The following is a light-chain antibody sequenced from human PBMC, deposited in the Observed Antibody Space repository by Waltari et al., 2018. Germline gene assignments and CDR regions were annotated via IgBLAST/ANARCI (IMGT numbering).Light chain of an antibody. CDR3: QVWDANADPGV. CDR1: NIESKS. Sequence: SYVLTQPPSVSVAPGETARITCGGNNIESKSVHWYRQRPGQAPVVVISNDNDRAAGIPEGFSGSNSGNTATLTSSRVEAGDEADYYCQVWDANADPGVFGTGTEVTVL. CDR2: NDN. V-gene: IGLV3-21*01. J-gene: IGLJ1*01.